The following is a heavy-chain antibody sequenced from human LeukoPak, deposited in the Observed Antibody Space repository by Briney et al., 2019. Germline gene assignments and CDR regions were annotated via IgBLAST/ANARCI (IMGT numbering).Heavy chain of an antibody. CDR3: ARENVGATVFDI. V-gene: IGHV1-18*01. CDR2: ISAYNGNT. CDR1: GYTFTSYG. D-gene: IGHD1-26*01. J-gene: IGHJ3*02. Sequence: ASVKVSYKASGYTFTSYGISWVRQAPGQGLEWMGWISAYNGNTNYAQKLQGRVTMTTDTSTSTAYMELRSLRSDDTAVYYCARENVGATVFDIWGQGTMVTVSS.